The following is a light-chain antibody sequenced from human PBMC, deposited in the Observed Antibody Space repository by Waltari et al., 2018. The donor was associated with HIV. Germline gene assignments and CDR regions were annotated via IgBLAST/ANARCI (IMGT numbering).Light chain of an antibody. Sequence: DIQMTQSPSSLSASVGDRVPITCRASQNIGIYLSWFQQKPGIAPKLLIFGSSSLQSGVSSRYGGRGSGSNFTLTISSLQPEDFGTYYCQQSYNSPWAFGQGTKVEIK. CDR1: QNIGIY. J-gene: IGKJ1*01. CDR3: QQSYNSPWA. CDR2: GSS. V-gene: IGKV1-39*01.